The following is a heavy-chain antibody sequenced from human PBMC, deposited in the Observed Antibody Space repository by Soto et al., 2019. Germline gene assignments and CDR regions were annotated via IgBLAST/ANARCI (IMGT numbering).Heavy chain of an antibody. D-gene: IGHD3-10*01. CDR2: INSDGSST. CDR1: GFTFSSYW. CDR3: ARRGSGSPNYYYYSMDV. Sequence: EVQLVESGGGLVQPGGSLRLSCAASGFTFSSYWMHWVRQAPGKGLVWVSRINSDGSSTSYADSVKGRFTISRDNAKNTLYLQMNSLRAEDTAVYYCARRGSGSPNYYYYSMDVWGKGTTVTVSS. V-gene: IGHV3-74*01. J-gene: IGHJ6*03.